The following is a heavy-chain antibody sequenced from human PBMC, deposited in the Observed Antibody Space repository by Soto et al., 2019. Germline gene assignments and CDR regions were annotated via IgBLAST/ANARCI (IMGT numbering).Heavy chain of an antibody. CDR1: GFTFSSYS. V-gene: IGHV3-48*02. Sequence: QLGGSLRLSCAASGFTFSSYSMNWVRQAPGKGLEWVSYISSSSSTIYYADSVKGRFTISRDNAKNSLYLQMNSLRDEDTAVYYCARGPPIWFGELLQGHLIDYWGQGTLVTVSS. D-gene: IGHD3-10*01. J-gene: IGHJ4*02. CDR2: ISSSSSTI. CDR3: ARGPPIWFGELLQGHLIDY.